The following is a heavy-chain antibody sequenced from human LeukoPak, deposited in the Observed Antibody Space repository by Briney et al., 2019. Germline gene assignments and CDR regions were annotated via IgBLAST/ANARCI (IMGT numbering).Heavy chain of an antibody. V-gene: IGHV3-7*01. J-gene: IGHJ4*02. CDR1: GFTFSSYW. Sequence: GGSLRLSCAASGFTFSSYWMSWVRQAPGKGLEWVANIKQDGSEKYYVDSVKGRFTISRDNAKNSLYLQMNSLRAEDTAVYYCARVYDSSGYYETELDYWGQGTLVTVSS. CDR2: IKQDGSEK. D-gene: IGHD3-22*01. CDR3: ARVYDSSGYYETELDY.